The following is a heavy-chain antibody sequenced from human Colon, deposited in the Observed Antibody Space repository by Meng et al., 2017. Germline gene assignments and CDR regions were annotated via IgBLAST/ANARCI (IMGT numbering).Heavy chain of an antibody. CDR3: ATMTTDPKTPDY. J-gene: IGHJ4*02. V-gene: IGHV4-31*09. Sequence: QVQLQESGPGLVKPSQTLSLTCSVSGGSISSGGYYWSWIRQHPGKGLEWIGYIHYSESTYYNPSLKSRVTISVDKSKNQFSLKLSSVTAADTAVYYCATMTTDPKTPDYWGQGTLVTVSS. D-gene: IGHD4-11*01. CDR1: GGSISSGGYY. CDR2: IHYSEST.